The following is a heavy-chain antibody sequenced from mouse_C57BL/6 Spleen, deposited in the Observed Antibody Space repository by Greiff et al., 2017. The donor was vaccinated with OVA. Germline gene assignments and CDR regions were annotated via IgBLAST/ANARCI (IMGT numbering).Heavy chain of an antibody. V-gene: IGHV10-1*01. CDR3: VRHGSSPYYAMDY. Sequence: EVMLVESGGGLVQPKGSLKLSCAASGFSFNTYAMNWVRQAPGKGLEWVARIRSKSNNYATYYADSVKDRFTISRDDSESMLYLQMNNLKTEDTAMYYCVRHGSSPYYAMDYWGQGTSVTVSS. J-gene: IGHJ4*01. D-gene: IGHD1-1*01. CDR1: GFSFNTYA. CDR2: IRSKSNNYAT.